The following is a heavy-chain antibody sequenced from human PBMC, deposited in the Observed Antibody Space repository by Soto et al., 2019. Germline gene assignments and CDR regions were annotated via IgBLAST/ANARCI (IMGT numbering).Heavy chain of an antibody. CDR1: GFSITRYW. D-gene: IGHD3-3*01. Sequence: EVQLVQSGGGLVQPGGSLRLSCAASGFSITRYWMHWVRQAPGKGLEWVSRINSDGGSRGYADSVKGRFTISRDNRRNTLYLQMNSLRVEDTAVYYCGTGVLAGYWGQGTLVTVSS. V-gene: IGHV3-74*01. CDR3: GTGVLAGY. CDR2: INSDGGSR. J-gene: IGHJ4*02.